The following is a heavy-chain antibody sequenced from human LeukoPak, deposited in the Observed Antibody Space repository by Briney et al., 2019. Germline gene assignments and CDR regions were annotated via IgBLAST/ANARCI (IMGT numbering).Heavy chain of an antibody. J-gene: IGHJ5*02. D-gene: IGHD3-3*02. CDR2: IYPKSGGT. CDR3: AREVLHFAA. V-gene: IGHV1-2*02. CDR1: GYTFTDNY. Sequence: GASVKCSCKASGYTFTDNYMHWVRQAPGQGLEWMGWIYPKSGGTEYAQKFQGRVTMTRGTSINTAYLELSRLGSDDTAVYYCAREVLHFAAWGQGTLVTVSS.